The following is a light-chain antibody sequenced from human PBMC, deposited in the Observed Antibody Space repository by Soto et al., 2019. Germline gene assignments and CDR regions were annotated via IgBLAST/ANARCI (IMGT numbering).Light chain of an antibody. CDR3: QQRSVWPST. J-gene: IGKJ4*01. CDR1: QSVSSY. V-gene: IGKV3-11*01. CDR2: DAS. Sequence: EIVLTQSPATLSLSPGERATLSCRASQSVSSYLVWYQQKPGQAPRVLISDASNRATGIPARFSGSGSRTDFTLTISSLEPEDFAVYFCQQRSVWPSTFGGGTKVEI.